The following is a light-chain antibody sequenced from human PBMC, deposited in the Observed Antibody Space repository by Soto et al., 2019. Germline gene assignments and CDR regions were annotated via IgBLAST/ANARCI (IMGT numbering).Light chain of an antibody. CDR2: NND. CDR1: SSNIGSTS. Sequence: QSVLTQPPSASGTPGQRVTISCSGSSSNIGSTSVYWYHHLPGTAPKLLIYNNDQRPSGVPDRISGSKSGTSASLAVSGLRSGDEADYYCASWDDSLPGLVFGGGTKLTVL. V-gene: IGLV1-47*02. CDR3: ASWDDSLPGLV. J-gene: IGLJ2*01.